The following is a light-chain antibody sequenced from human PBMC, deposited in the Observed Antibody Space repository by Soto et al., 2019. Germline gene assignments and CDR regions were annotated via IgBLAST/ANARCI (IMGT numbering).Light chain of an antibody. V-gene: IGKV3-11*01. J-gene: IGKJ5*01. CDR2: DTS. Sequence: EIVMTQSPATLSVSPGERATLSCRASQSVSIKLAWYQQKPGQAPRLLIYDTSNRVTGIPARFSGSRSGTDFTLTISSLEPEDFAVYFCHQRNKFGQGTRLEIK. CDR3: HQRNK. CDR1: QSVSIK.